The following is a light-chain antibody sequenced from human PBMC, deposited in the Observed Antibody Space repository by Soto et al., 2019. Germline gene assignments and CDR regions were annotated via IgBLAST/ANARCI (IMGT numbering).Light chain of an antibody. Sequence: DIPMTQSPSSLSASVGDRVTITCQASQDISNYLNWYQQKPGKAPKLLIYDASNLETGVPSRFSGNGSGTDFAFTISSLQPEDFAAYYCQQYDNLPPLTFGGGTKVEIK. J-gene: IGKJ4*01. CDR2: DAS. CDR1: QDISNY. V-gene: IGKV1-33*01. CDR3: QQYDNLPPLT.